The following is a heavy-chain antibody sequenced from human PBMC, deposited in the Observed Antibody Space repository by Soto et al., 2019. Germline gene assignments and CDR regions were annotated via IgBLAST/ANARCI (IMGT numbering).Heavy chain of an antibody. CDR3: AKGTRITMIVPYYFDY. D-gene: IGHD3-22*01. J-gene: IGHJ4*02. Sequence: GGSLRLSCAASGFTFSSYAMSWVRQAPGKGLEWVSAISGSGGSTYYADSVKGRFTISRDNSKNTLYLQMNSLRAEDTAVYYCAKGTRITMIVPYYFDYWGQGTLVTVSS. CDR2: ISGSGGST. CDR1: GFTFSSYA. V-gene: IGHV3-23*01.